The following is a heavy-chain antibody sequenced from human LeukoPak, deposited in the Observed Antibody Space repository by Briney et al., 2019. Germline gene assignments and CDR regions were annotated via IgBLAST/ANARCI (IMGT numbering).Heavy chain of an antibody. Sequence: GGSLRLSCAASGFTLSNYWMTWVRQAPGKGLEWVANIKQDGSEKYYVDSVKGRITISRDNAENSVHLQMNSLRAEDTAVYYCAKVLRHCTSTTCYDWFDPWGQGTLVIVSS. CDR2: IKQDGSEK. CDR1: GFTLSNYW. J-gene: IGHJ5*02. CDR3: AKVLRHCTSTTCYDWFDP. V-gene: IGHV3-7*05. D-gene: IGHD2-2*01.